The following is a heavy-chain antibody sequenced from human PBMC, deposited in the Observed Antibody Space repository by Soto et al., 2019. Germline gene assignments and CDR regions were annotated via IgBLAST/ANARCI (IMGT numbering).Heavy chain of an antibody. CDR1: GVSFKNNG. CDR3: ARVLYYGSGSYSPYGMDV. Sequence: QVQLVQSGAEVKKPGSSVKVSCKTSGVSFKNNGIGWVRQAPGHGLEWMGGVSPPFRASNYARKFQGRISITADASTGTVNMELSSLTSEDTAQYYCARVLYYGSGSYSPYGMDVWGQGTTVTVSS. V-gene: IGHV1-69*01. D-gene: IGHD3-10*01. J-gene: IGHJ6*02. CDR2: VSPPFRAS.